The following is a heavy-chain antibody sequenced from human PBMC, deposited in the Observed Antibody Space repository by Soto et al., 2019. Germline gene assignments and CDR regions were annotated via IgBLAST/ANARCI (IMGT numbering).Heavy chain of an antibody. CDR2: ISYDGSKK. V-gene: IGHV3-30*18. CDR3: AKAPQQLVVDS. Sequence: QVQLVESGGGVVQPGRSLRLSCAASGFTFSSYGMHWVRQAPGKGLEWVAVISYDGSKKYYADSVKGRFTISRYNSNNPLYLHMTSMRAEDTAVYYCAKAPQQLVVDSWGQATLVTVSS. D-gene: IGHD6-13*01. CDR1: GFTFSSYG. J-gene: IGHJ4*02.